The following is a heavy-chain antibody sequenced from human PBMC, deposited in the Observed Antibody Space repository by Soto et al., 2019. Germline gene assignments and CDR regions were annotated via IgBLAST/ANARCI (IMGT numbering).Heavy chain of an antibody. CDR2: ISGDGGST. D-gene: IGHD4-4*01. V-gene: IGHV3-43*02. CDR1: GFTFDDYA. CDR3: ANTVTSDAFDI. Sequence: GGSLRLSCAASGFTFDDYAMHWVRQAPGKGLEWVSLISGDGGSTYDADSVKGRFTISRDNSKNSLYLQMNSLRTEDAALYYCANTVTSDAFDIWGQGTMVTVSS. J-gene: IGHJ3*02.